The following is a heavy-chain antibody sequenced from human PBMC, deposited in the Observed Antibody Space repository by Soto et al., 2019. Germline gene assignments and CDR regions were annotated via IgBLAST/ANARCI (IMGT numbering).Heavy chain of an antibody. Sequence: EVQLVESGGGLVHPGGSLRLSCATSGFTFSSYEMTWVRQAPGKGLEWGSYISDSGNIIYYADSVKGRFTISRDDAKNSLYLQMNSLRAEDTALYYCVRIGAGGWDIPFDYWGQGTPVTVSS. V-gene: IGHV3-48*03. D-gene: IGHD6-19*01. J-gene: IGHJ4*02. CDR2: ISDSGNII. CDR1: GFTFSSYE. CDR3: VRIGAGGWDIPFDY.